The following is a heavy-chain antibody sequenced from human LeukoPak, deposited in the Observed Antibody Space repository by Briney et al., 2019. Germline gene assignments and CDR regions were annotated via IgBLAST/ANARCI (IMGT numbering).Heavy chain of an antibody. D-gene: IGHD3-22*01. V-gene: IGHV3-21*01. CDR3: ARDLHSGYDPAMYYYDSGSVGG. CDR1: GFTFSTYS. CDR2: ISSSSSYI. J-gene: IGHJ4*02. Sequence: PGGSLRLSCVASGFTFSTYSMNWVRQAPGKGLEWVSSISSSSSYIYYADSVKGRFTISRDNAKNSLYLQMNSLRAEDTAVYYCARDLHSGYDPAMYYYDSGSVGGWGQGTLVTVSS.